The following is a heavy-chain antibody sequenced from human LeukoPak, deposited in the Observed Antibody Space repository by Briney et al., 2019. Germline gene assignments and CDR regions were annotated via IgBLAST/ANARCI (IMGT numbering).Heavy chain of an antibody. D-gene: IGHD3-10*01. J-gene: IGHJ6*02. CDR1: GGTFSSYA. CDR2: IIPILGIA. V-gene: IGHV1-69*04. Sequence: GASVKVSCKASGGTFSSYAISWVRQAPGQGLEWMGRIIPILGIANYAQKFQGRVTITADKSTSTAYMELSSLRSEDTAVYYCAREEWCYYYGSGSYYNKIVGGYYYYGMDVWGQGTTVTVSS. CDR3: AREEWCYYYGSGSYYNKIVGGYYYYGMDV.